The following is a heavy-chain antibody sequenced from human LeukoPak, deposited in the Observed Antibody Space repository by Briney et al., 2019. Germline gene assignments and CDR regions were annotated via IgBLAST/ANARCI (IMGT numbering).Heavy chain of an antibody. Sequence: ASVKVSCKASGYTFTAYYMHWVRQAPGQGLEWMGWMNPNSGGTNYAQNFQGRVTITRDTSISTAYVEVTTLRSDDTAVYYCAIARSIGSDWYRRASHPFDIWGQGTMVTVSS. V-gene: IGHV1-2*02. J-gene: IGHJ3*02. D-gene: IGHD6-19*01. CDR3: AIARSIGSDWYRRASHPFDI. CDR1: GYTFTAYY. CDR2: MNPNSGGT.